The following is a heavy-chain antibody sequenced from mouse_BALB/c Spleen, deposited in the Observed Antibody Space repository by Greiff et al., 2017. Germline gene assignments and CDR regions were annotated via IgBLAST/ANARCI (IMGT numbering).Heavy chain of an antibody. CDR3: ARGGPVGFAY. J-gene: IGHJ3*01. CDR2: IDPANGNT. CDR1: GFNIKDTY. V-gene: IGHV14-3*02. Sequence: EVQRVESGAELVKPGASVKLSCTASGFNIKDTYMHWVKQRPEQGLEWIGRIDPANGNTKYDPKFQGKATITADTSSNTAYLQLSSLTSEDTAVYYCARGGPVGFAYWGQGTLVTVSA. D-gene: IGHD1-1*02.